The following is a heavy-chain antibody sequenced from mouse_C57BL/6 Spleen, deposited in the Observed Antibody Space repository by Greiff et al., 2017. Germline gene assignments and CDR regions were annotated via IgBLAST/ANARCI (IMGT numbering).Heavy chain of an antibody. V-gene: IGHV3-6*01. CDR2: ISYDGSN. Sequence: ESGPGLVKPSQSLSLTCSVTGYSITSGYYWNWIRQFPGNKLEWMGYISYDGSNNYNPSLKNRISITRDTSKNQFFLKLNSVTTEDTATYYCAKARSIYYDYGGFAYWGQGTLVTVSA. CDR3: AKARSIYYDYGGFAY. J-gene: IGHJ3*01. CDR1: GYSITSGYY. D-gene: IGHD2-4*01.